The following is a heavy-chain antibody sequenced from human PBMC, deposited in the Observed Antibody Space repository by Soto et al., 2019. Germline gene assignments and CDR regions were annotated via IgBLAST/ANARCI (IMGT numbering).Heavy chain of an antibody. V-gene: IGHV4-4*02. CDR3: ARVVVGASLFDY. D-gene: IGHD1-26*01. CDR1: GGSISSSNW. CDR2: IYHSGST. Sequence: PSETLSLTCAVSGGSISSSNWWSWVRQPPGKGLEWIGEIYHSGSTNYNPSLKSRVTISLDKSKNQFSLRLSSVTAADTAVYYCARVVVGASLFDYWGHGTLVTVSS. J-gene: IGHJ4*01.